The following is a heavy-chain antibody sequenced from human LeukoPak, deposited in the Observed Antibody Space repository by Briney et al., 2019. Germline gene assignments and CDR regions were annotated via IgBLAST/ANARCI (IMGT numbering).Heavy chain of an antibody. CDR1: GFTFSSYG. CDR3: TRGLSTSHRTFDY. Sequence: GGSLRLSCAASGFTFSSYGMHWVRQAPGKGLEWVAVISYDGSNKYYADSVKGRFTISRDNSKNTLYLQMNSLRAEDTAVYYCTRGLSTSHRTFDYWGQGTLVTVSS. J-gene: IGHJ4*02. D-gene: IGHD2-2*01. V-gene: IGHV3-30*03. CDR2: ISYDGSNK.